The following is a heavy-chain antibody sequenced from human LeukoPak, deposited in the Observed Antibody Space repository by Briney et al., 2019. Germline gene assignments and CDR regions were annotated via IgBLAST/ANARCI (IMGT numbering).Heavy chain of an antibody. CDR1: GGSISSSSYY. J-gene: IGHJ5*02. CDR3: ASRYCSGGSCYSTRWFDP. Sequence: PSETLSLTCTVSGGSISSSSYYWGWIRQPPGKGLEWIGSIYYSGSTYYNPSLKSRVTISVDTSKNQFSLKLSSVTAADTAVYYCASRYCSGGSCYSTRWFDPWGQGTLVTVSS. CDR2: IYYSGST. V-gene: IGHV4-39*07. D-gene: IGHD2-15*01.